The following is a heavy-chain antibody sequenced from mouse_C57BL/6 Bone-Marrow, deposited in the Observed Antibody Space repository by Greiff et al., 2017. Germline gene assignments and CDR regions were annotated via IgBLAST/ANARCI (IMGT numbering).Heavy chain of an antibody. J-gene: IGHJ2*01. D-gene: IGHD2-4*01. CDR2: ISDGGSYT. V-gene: IGHV5-4*01. CDR1: GFTFSSYA. Sequence: EVMLVESGGGLVKPGGSLKLSCAASGFTFSSYAMSWVRQTPEKRLEWVATISDGGSYTYYPDNVKGRFTISRDNAKNNLYLQMSHLKSEDTAMYYCARENYDYASYCFDYWGQGTTLTVSS. CDR3: ARENYDYASYCFDY.